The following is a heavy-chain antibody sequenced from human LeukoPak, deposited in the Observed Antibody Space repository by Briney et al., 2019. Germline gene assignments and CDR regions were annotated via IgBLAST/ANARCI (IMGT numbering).Heavy chain of an antibody. CDR1: GFTFSSYA. D-gene: IGHD3-16*02. V-gene: IGHV3-23*01. CDR2: ISGSGGST. J-gene: IGHJ4*02. CDR3: ARDAYDYVWGSYRSSYYFDY. Sequence: PGGSLRLSCAASGFTFSSYAMSWVRQAPGKGLEWVSAISGSGGSTYYADSVKGRFTISRDNAKNSLYLQMNSLRAEDTAVYYCARDAYDYVWGSYRSSYYFDYWGQGALVTVSS.